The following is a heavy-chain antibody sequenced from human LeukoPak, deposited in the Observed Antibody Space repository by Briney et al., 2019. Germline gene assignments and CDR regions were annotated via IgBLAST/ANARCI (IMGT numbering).Heavy chain of an antibody. CDR3: ASKLTTGS. CDR1: GFTVSSNY. V-gene: IGHV3-66*01. Sequence: GGSLRLSCLVSGFTVSSNYMSWVRQTPGKGLEWVSVIYSGGTTKHADSVKGRFTIYRDTSKNTLYLQMNSLRVEDTAVYYCASKLTTGSWGQGTLVTVSS. CDR2: IYSGGTT. J-gene: IGHJ5*02. D-gene: IGHD4-17*01.